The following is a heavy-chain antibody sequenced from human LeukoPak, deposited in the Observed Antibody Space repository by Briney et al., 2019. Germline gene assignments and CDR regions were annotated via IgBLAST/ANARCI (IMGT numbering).Heavy chain of an antibody. CDR1: GYTFTSYY. V-gene: IGHV1-46*01. CDR3: AREDGYNHFDY. Sequence: ASVKVSCKASGYTFTSYYMHWVRQAPGQGLEWMGIINPSGGSTSYAQKFQGRVTMTRDMSTSTVCMELSSLRSEDTAVYYCAREDGYNHFDYWGQGTLVTVSS. CDR2: INPSGGST. D-gene: IGHD5-24*01. J-gene: IGHJ4*02.